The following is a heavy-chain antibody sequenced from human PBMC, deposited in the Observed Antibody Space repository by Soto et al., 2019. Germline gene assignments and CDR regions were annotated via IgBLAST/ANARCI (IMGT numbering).Heavy chain of an antibody. CDR1: GGTFSSYA. J-gene: IGHJ4*02. D-gene: IGHD1-26*01. V-gene: IGHV1-69*13. CDR3: ARDRIVGATILDY. Sequence: SVKVSCKASGGTFSSYAISWVRQAPGQGLGWMGGIIPIFGTANYAQKFQGRVTSTADESTSTAYMELSSLRSEDTAVYYCARDRIVGATILDYWGQGTLVTVSS. CDR2: IIPIFGTA.